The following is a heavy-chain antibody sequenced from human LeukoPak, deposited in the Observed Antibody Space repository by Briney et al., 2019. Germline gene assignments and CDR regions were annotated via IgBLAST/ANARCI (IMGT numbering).Heavy chain of an antibody. V-gene: IGHV4-59*08. D-gene: IGHD2-2*01. J-gene: IGHJ5*02. CDR1: GGSISSYY. CDR3: ARVVIGNIVVVPAAMVFDP. Sequence: SETLSLTCTVSGGSISSYYWSWIRQPPGKGLEWIGYIYYSGSTNYNPSLKSRVTISVDTSKNQFSLKLSSVTAADTAVYYCARVVIGNIVVVPAAMVFDPWGQGTLVTVSS. CDR2: IYYSGST.